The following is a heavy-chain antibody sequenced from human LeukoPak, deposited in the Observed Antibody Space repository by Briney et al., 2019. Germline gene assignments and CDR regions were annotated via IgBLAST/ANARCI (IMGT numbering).Heavy chain of an antibody. D-gene: IGHD6-19*01. J-gene: IGHJ4*02. Sequence: GGSLRLSCAASGFTFSSYAMSWVRQAPGKGLEWVSAISGSGGSTYYADSVKGRFTISRDNSKNTLYLQMNSLRAEDTAVYYCARDSGWHYYFDYWGQGTLVTVSS. CDR2: ISGSGGST. CDR1: GFTFSSYA. V-gene: IGHV3-23*01. CDR3: ARDSGWHYYFDY.